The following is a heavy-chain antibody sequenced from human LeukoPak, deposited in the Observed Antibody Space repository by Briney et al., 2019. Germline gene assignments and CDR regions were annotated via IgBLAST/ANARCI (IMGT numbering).Heavy chain of an antibody. CDR2: ISSSGSTI. D-gene: IGHD3-22*01. J-gene: IGHJ3*02. CDR3: ARDSSGYYEPHGDI. CDR1: GFTFSDYY. Sequence: GGSLRLSCAASGFTFSDYYMSWIRQAPGKGLEWVSYISSSGSTIHYADSVKGRFTISRDNAKNSLYLQMNSLRAEDTAVYYCARDSSGYYEPHGDIWGQGTMVTVSS. V-gene: IGHV3-11*01.